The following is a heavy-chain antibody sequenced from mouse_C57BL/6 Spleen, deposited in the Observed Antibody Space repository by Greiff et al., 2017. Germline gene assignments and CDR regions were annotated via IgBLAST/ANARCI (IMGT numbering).Heavy chain of an antibody. J-gene: IGHJ2*01. D-gene: IGHD2-3*01. CDR1: GFNIKDDY. CDR2: IDPENGDT. CDR3: TTQGDGYYGYFDY. V-gene: IGHV14-4*01. Sequence: EVQLQQSGAELVRPGASVKLSCTASGFNIKDDYMHWVKQRPEQGLEWIGWIDPENGDTEYASKFQGKATITADTSSNTAYLQLSSLTSEDTAVYYCTTQGDGYYGYFDYWGQGTTLTVSS.